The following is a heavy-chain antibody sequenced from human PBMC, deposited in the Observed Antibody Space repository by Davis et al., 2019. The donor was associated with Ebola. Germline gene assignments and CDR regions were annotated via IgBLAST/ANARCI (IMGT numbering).Heavy chain of an antibody. Sequence: ASVKVSCTTSGYTFTNYGITWLRHAPGQGLAWMGWINPHNGNTNYAQSVQGRVNMTTDTSTRTAYMEVGSLRAEDTAVYYCAIAGSGNFYFDYWGQGSLVTVSS. CDR2: INPHNGNT. CDR3: AIAGSGNFYFDY. V-gene: IGHV1-18*04. D-gene: IGHD3-10*01. J-gene: IGHJ4*02. CDR1: GYTFTNYG.